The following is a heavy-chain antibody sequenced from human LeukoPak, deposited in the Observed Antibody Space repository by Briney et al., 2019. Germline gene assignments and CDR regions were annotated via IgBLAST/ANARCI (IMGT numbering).Heavy chain of an antibody. Sequence: SETLSLTCTVSGGSISSYYWSWIRQPPGKGLEWIGYIHNSGSTNNNPSLKSRVTISVDTSKNQFSLKLSSVTAADTAVYYCARLGPYGDDTYYMDVWGKGTTVTVSS. CDR2: IHNSGST. CDR1: GGSISSYY. V-gene: IGHV4-59*08. J-gene: IGHJ6*03. CDR3: ARLGPYGDDTYYMDV. D-gene: IGHD4-17*01.